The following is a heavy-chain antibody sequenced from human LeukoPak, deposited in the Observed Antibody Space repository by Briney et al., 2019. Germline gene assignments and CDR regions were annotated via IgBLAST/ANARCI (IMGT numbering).Heavy chain of an antibody. D-gene: IGHD6-13*01. V-gene: IGHV1-8*01. CDR1: GYTFTSYD. Sequence: ASVKVSCKASGYTFTSYDINWVRQATGQGLEWMGWMNPNSGNTGYAQKFQGRVTITADESTSTAYMELSSLRSEDTAVYYCARDFYEAAAGTVRGAFDIWGQGTMVTVSS. J-gene: IGHJ3*02. CDR2: MNPNSGNT. CDR3: ARDFYEAAAGTVRGAFDI.